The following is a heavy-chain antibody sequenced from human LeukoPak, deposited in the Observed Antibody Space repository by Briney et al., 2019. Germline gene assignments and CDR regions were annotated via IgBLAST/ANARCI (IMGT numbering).Heavy chain of an antibody. Sequence: ASVKVSCKASGYTFTGYYMHWVRQAPGQGLEWMGWINPNSGGTNYAQKFQGRVTMTRDTSINTAYMELSRLRSDDTAVYYCARTSVWVAPAAGWFDPWGQGTLVTVSS. CDR2: INPNSGGT. CDR1: GYTFTGYY. CDR3: ARTSVWVAPAAGWFDP. J-gene: IGHJ5*02. V-gene: IGHV1-2*02. D-gene: IGHD2-2*01.